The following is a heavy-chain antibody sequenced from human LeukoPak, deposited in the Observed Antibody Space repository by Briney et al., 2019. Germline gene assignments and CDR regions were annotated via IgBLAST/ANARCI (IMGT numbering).Heavy chain of an antibody. Sequence: XXXAXXFTXSSYGMHWVRQAPGKGLEWVAFIRSDGSYKYYADSVKGRFTISRDNSKNKLYVQMNSLRDEDTAVYYXXXXXXXXXXLSHFDYWGQGSLVTVSS. J-gene: IGHJ4*02. CDR1: XFTXSSYG. D-gene: IGHD3-16*02. CDR2: IRSDGSYK. V-gene: IGHV3-30*02. CDR3: XXXXXXXXXLSHFDY.